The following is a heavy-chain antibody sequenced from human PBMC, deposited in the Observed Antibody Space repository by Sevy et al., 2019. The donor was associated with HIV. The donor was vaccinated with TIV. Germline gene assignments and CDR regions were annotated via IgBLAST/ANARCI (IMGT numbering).Heavy chain of an antibody. CDR1: GFTFSSYA. D-gene: IGHD3-16*01. Sequence: GGSLRLSCAASGFTFSSYAMHWVRQAPGKGLEWVAVISYDGSNKYYANSVKGRFTISRDNSKNTLYLQMNSLRAGDTAVYYCARDGNSGGYYYYGMDVWGQGTTVTVSS. CDR2: ISYDGSNK. V-gene: IGHV3-30*04. CDR3: ARDGNSGGYYYYGMDV. J-gene: IGHJ6*02.